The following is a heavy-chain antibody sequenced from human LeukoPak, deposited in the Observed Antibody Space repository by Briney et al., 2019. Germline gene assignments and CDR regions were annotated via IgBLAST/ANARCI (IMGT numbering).Heavy chain of an antibody. CDR1: GVSISSNYY. V-gene: IGHV4-31*03. Sequence: PSQTLSLTYTVSGVSISSNYYWNWIRQHPGKGLEWIGYIYYSGSTFYNPSLKTRVTISVDTSKNQFSLRLSSVTAADTAVYYCAREGRHYYDSSGYPDYGMDVWGQGTTVTVSS. CDR3: AREGRHYYDSSGYPDYGMDV. D-gene: IGHD3-22*01. J-gene: IGHJ6*02. CDR2: IYYSGST.